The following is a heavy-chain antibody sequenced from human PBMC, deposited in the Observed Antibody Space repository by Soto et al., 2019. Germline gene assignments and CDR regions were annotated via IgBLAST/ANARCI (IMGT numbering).Heavy chain of an antibody. D-gene: IGHD4-17*01. CDR1: GYTFTSYG. CDR2: ISAYNGNT. V-gene: IGHV1-18*01. Sequence: ASVKVSCKASGYTFTSYGISWVRQAPGQGLEWMGWISAYNGNTNYAQKLQGRVTMTTDTSTSTAYMELRSLRSDDTAVYYCAAFATTGDAFDIWGQGTMVTVSS. J-gene: IGHJ3*02. CDR3: AAFATTGDAFDI.